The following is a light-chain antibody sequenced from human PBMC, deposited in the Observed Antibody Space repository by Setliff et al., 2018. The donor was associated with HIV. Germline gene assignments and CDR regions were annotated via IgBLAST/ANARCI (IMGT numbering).Light chain of an antibody. J-gene: IGKJ2*01. Sequence: DIVMTQSPDSLAVSLGERATINCKSSQSVLYSSNNKNYLAWYQQKLGQPPKLLIYWASTRESGVPDRFSGSGSGTDFTLTISSLQAEDVAVYYCQQYYTTPYTVGQGTKVDIK. CDR2: WAS. CDR3: QQYYTTPYT. CDR1: QSVLYSSNNKNY. V-gene: IGKV4-1*01.